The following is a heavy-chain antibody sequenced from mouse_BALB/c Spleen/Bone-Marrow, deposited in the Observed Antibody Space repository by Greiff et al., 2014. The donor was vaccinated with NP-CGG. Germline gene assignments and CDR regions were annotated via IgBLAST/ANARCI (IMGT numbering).Heavy chain of an antibody. V-gene: IGHV1-5*01. J-gene: IGHJ3*01. CDR3: TCFYYDYDGLGWFAY. D-gene: IGHD2-4*01. CDR1: GYTFINYW. CDR2: IYPGNSDT. Sequence: DVQLQESGTVLARPGASVKMSCKASGYTFINYWMHWVKQRPGQGLEWIGAIYPGNSDTSYNQKFKAKAKLTAVTSTSTAYMELSSQTNEDSAVYYCTCFYYDYDGLGWFAYWGQGTLVTVPA.